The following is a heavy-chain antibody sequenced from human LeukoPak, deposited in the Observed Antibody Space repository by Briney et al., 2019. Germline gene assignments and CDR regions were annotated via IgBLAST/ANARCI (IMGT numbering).Heavy chain of an antibody. CDR1: GFTFNAYA. CDR2: VSNDGRDK. J-gene: IGHJ4*02. V-gene: IGHV3-30*01. CDR3: ARDRNSPAKYYFGY. Sequence: TGGSLRLSCAASGFTFNAYAMHWVRQAPGKGLEWVAVVSNDGRDKHYADSVKGRFTTSRDNSENTLYLQMNTLRAEDTAVYYCARDRNSPAKYYFGYWGQGTLVAVSS. D-gene: IGHD1-14*01.